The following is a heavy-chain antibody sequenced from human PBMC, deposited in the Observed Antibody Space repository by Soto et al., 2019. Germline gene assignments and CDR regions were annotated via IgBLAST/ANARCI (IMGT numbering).Heavy chain of an antibody. CDR1: GGSISSSSYY. CDR3: ARHAYRSGWADH. D-gene: IGHD6-19*01. CDR2: IYYSGST. V-gene: IGHV4-39*01. J-gene: IGHJ4*02. Sequence: QLQLQESGPGLVKPSETLSLTCTVSGGSISSSSYYWGWIRQPPGKGLEWIGTIYYSGSTYYNPSLKSRVTISVDTSMNQFSLKLSSVTAADTAVYYCARHAYRSGWADHWGQGTLVTVPS.